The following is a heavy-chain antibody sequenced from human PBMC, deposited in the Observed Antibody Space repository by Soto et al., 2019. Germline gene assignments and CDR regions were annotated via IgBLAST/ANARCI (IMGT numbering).Heavy chain of an antibody. Sequence: GGSLRLSCAASGFTFSSYGMHWVRQAPGKGLEWVAVIWYDGSNKNYADSVKGRFTISRDNSKNTLYLQMNSLRAEDTAVYYCAREYSYGLVNYYYYMDVWGKGTTVTVSS. CDR3: AREYSYGLVNYYYYMDV. CDR1: GFTFSSYG. J-gene: IGHJ6*03. V-gene: IGHV3-33*01. CDR2: IWYDGSNK. D-gene: IGHD5-18*01.